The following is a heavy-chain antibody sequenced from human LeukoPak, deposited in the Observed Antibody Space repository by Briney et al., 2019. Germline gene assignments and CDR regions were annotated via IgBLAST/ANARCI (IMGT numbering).Heavy chain of an antibody. CDR3: ASAVVRWHFDY. CDR2: ISAYNGNT. CDR1: GYTFTGYY. J-gene: IGHJ4*02. D-gene: IGHD3-10*01. Sequence: ASVKVSCKASGYTFTGYYMHWVQQAPGQGLEWMGWISAYNGNTNYAQKLQGRVTMTTDTSTSTAYMELRSLRSDDTAVYYCASAVVRWHFDYWGQGTLVTVSS. V-gene: IGHV1-18*04.